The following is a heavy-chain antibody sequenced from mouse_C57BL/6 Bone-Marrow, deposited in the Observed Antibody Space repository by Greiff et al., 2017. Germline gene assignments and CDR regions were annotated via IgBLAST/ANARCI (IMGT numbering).Heavy chain of an antibody. J-gene: IGHJ3*01. D-gene: IGHD2-3*01. V-gene: IGHV5-4*01. CDR3: ARSNGYYVAWFDY. Sequence: EVQLVESGGGLVKPGGSLKLSCAASGFTFSSYAMSWVRQTPEQRLEWVATISDGGSYTYYPDNVKGRFTISRDNAKNNPYLQMSHLKSEDTAVYYCARSNGYYVAWFDYWGQGTLVTVSA. CDR1: GFTFSSYA. CDR2: ISDGGSYT.